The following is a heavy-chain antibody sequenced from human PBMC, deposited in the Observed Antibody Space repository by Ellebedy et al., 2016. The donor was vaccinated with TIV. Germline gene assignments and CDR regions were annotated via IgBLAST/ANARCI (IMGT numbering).Heavy chain of an antibody. D-gene: IGHD6-13*01. CDR3: ARLTYSWYNSYFDY. Sequence: SETLSLTXTLSGGSISSRTSYWGWIRQPPGKGLEWIGRMHYSGSTYFNPSLKSRVTISLATSKNQFSLKLTSVTAADTAVYFCARLTYSWYNSYFDYWGQGTLVTVSS. J-gene: IGHJ4*02. V-gene: IGHV4-39*01. CDR1: GGSISSRTSY. CDR2: MHYSGST.